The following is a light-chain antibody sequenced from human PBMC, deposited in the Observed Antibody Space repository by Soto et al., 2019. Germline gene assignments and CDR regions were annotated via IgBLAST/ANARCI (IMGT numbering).Light chain of an antibody. Sequence: EIVLTQSPGTLSLSPGERATLSCRASQSVSIHLAWYQQKPGQAPRLLIYGASSRATGIPDRFSGSGSGTDFTLTISRLEPEDFAVYYCQQYGSSPLTFGGGTKVDIK. J-gene: IGKJ4*01. CDR1: QSVSIH. V-gene: IGKV3-20*01. CDR3: QQYGSSPLT. CDR2: GAS.